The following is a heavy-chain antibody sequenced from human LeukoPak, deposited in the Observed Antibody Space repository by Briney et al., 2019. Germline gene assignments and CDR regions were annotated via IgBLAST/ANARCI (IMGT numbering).Heavy chain of an antibody. J-gene: IGHJ5*02. CDR2: IYHNGKT. V-gene: IGHV4-39*02. D-gene: IGHD2/OR15-2a*01. CDR3: AIDQYENIGPGNHWFGP. CDR1: SCSISSCSMY. Sequence: PSETLSLTCRVSSCSISSCSMYWVWIRQPPGKGLEWFGSIYHNGKTSYNPSLASRVTISVNTSKNQFSLKLSSVTAADTAVYYCAIDQYENIGPGNHWFGPWGQGTLVTVSS.